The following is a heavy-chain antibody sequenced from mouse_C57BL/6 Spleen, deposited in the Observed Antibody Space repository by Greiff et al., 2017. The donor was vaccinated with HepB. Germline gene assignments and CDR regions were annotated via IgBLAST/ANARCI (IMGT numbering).Heavy chain of an antibody. CDR2: IYPGDGDT. CDR1: GYAFSSSW. J-gene: IGHJ2*01. CDR3: ARRLNWEPFDY. Sequence: QVQLKQSGPELVKPGASVKISCKASGYAFSSSWMNWVKQRPGKGLEWIGRIYPGDGDTNYNGKFKGKATLTADKSSSTAYMQLSSLTSEDSAVYCCARRLNWEPFDYWGQGTTLTVSS. V-gene: IGHV1-82*01. D-gene: IGHD4-1*01.